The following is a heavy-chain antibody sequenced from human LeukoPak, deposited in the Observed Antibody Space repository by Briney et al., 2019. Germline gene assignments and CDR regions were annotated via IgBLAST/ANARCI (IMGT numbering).Heavy chain of an antibody. CDR2: INRSGSTM. V-gene: IGHV3-48*03. CDR1: EFTFSRYE. Sequence: GGSLRLSCVGAEFTFSRYEINWVRQAPGKGLEWVAYINRSGSTMYHADSVKGRFTISRDNSKNTLYLQMNSLRAEDTAMYYCAKVSLNMVNDAFDIWGQGTMVSVSS. CDR3: AKVSLNMVNDAFDI. J-gene: IGHJ3*02. D-gene: IGHD4/OR15-4a*01.